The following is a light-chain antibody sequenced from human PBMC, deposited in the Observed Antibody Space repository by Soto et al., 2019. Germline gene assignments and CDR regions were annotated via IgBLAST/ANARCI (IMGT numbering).Light chain of an antibody. J-gene: IGLJ2*01. Sequence: QSALTQPPSASGSPGQSVTISCTGTSRDIGGYDFVSWYQQHPVKAPKLLIYDVIKRPSGVPDRFSGSKSGNTASLTVSGLQTDDEADYYCSSYGGSNNLLFGGGTKVTVL. CDR1: SRDIGGYDF. CDR3: SSYGGSNNLL. CDR2: DVI. V-gene: IGLV2-8*01.